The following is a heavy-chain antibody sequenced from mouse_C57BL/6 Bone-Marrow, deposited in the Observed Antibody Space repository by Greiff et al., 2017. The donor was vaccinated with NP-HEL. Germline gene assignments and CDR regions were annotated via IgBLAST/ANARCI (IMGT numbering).Heavy chain of an antibody. CDR3: ARADGYYVGYAIDY. Sequence: QVQLQQPGAELVRPGTSVKLSCKASGYTFTSYWMHWVKQRPGQGLEWIGVIDPSDSYTNYNQKFKGKATLTVDTSSSTAYMQLSSLTSEDSAVYYCARADGYYVGYAIDYWGQGTSVTVSS. J-gene: IGHJ4*01. CDR2: IDPSDSYT. V-gene: IGHV1-59*01. CDR1: GYTFTSYW. D-gene: IGHD2-3*01.